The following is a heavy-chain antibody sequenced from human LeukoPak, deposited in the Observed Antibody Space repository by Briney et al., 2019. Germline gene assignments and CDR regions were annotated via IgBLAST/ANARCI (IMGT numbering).Heavy chain of an antibody. CDR3: ARDRLTSSTSFDY. Sequence: SVKVSCKASGGTFSNYAISWVRQAPGQGLEWMGRIIPMLDITNSAQKFRGRVTITADKSTSTAYMELSSLRSEDTAMYYCARDRLTSSTSFDYWGQGTLVTVSS. D-gene: IGHD2-2*01. J-gene: IGHJ4*02. CDR2: IIPMLDIT. CDR1: GGTFSNYA. V-gene: IGHV1-69*04.